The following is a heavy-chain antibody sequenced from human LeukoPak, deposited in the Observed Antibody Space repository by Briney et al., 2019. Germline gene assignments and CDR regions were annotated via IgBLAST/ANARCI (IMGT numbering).Heavy chain of an antibody. Sequence: ASVKVSCKASGYTFIGYYMQWVRQAPGQGPEWMGWINPDSGVTNYAQKFQGRVTMTRDTSISTADMEVSRLRSDDTAVYYCARDPSGDSSGYPFDHWGQGTLVTVSS. CDR2: INPDSGVT. CDR3: ARDPSGDSSGYPFDH. D-gene: IGHD3-22*01. CDR1: GYTFIGYY. V-gene: IGHV1-2*02. J-gene: IGHJ4*02.